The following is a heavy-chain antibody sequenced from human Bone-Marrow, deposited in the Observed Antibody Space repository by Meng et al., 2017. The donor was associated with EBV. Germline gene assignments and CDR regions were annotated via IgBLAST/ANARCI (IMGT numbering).Heavy chain of an antibody. CDR1: GFTFTNYG. Sequence: VQRGGFGGGVCQPGRSLRLSCAAFGFTFTNYGMHWVRQAPGKGLEWVALIWYDGSNEFYADSVKGRFTISRDNSKNTLYLQMNNLRAEDTALYYCASSTPGGRPDYWGQGTLVTVAS. J-gene: IGHJ4*02. CDR2: IWYDGSNE. V-gene: IGHV3-33*01. D-gene: IGHD3-16*01. CDR3: ASSTPGGRPDY.